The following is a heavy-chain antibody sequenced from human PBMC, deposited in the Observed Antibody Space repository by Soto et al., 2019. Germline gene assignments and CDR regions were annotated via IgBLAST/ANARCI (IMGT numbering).Heavy chain of an antibody. J-gene: IGHJ5*02. Sequence: QVQLVQSGAEVMKPGSSVKVSCKASGGTFSSYTISWLRQAPGQGLEWMGRIIPILGIANYAQKFQGRVTITADKSTSTADMELSSLRCEDTAVYYCARGGGYDYGDYEWFDPWGQGTLVTVSS. V-gene: IGHV1-69*02. CDR3: ARGGGYDYGDYEWFDP. CDR2: IIPILGIA. CDR1: GGTFSSYT. D-gene: IGHD4-17*01.